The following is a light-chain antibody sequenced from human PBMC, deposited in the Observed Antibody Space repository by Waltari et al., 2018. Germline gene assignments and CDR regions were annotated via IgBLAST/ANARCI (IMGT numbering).Light chain of an antibody. CDR1: QTVSSSY. CDR2: GAS. J-gene: IGKJ2*01. CDR3: QQYGTSPPYT. V-gene: IGKV3-20*01. Sequence: VLTQSPGTLSLSPGERATLSCRASQTVSSSYLAWYQQKLGQAPRLLIYGASTRATGIPDRFSGSGSGTDFTLTITRLEPEDFAVYYCQQYGTSPPYTFGQGTKLEIK.